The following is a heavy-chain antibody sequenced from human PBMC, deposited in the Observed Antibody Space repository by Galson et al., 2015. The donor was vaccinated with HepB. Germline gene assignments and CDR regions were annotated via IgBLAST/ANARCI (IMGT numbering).Heavy chain of an antibody. CDR1: GGSISSYY. V-gene: IGHV4-59*01. Sequence: TLSLTCTVSGGSISSYYWSWIRQPPGKGLEWIGYIYYRGSTNYNPSLKSRVTISVDTSKNQFSLKLSSVTAADTAVYYGARGGGIQLWLYYYYYYGMDVWGQGTLVTVSS. CDR2: IYYRGST. D-gene: IGHD5-18*01. J-gene: IGHJ6*02. CDR3: ARGGGIQLWLYYYYYYGMDV.